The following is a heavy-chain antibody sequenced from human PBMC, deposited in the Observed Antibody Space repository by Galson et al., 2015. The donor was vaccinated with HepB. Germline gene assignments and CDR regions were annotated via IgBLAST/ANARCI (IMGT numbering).Heavy chain of an antibody. CDR1: GFTFSSYN. CDR3: ARGPYDYGDSRSYFDS. D-gene: IGHD4-17*01. V-gene: IGHV3-21*01. J-gene: IGHJ4*02. Sequence: SLRLSCAASGFTFSSYNMNWVRQAPGKGLEWVSFISSSSKYTYYADSVKGRLTISRDNAKNSLYLQMNNLRVEDTAVYYCARGPYDYGDSRSYFDSWGQGSLVTVSS. CDR2: ISSSSKYT.